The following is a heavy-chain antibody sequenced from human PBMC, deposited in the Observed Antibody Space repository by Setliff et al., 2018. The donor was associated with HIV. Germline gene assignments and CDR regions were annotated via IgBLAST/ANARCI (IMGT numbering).Heavy chain of an antibody. CDR1: GFTFSRYN. J-gene: IGHJ3*02. CDR3: ARDFRIIVPDVFDI. CDR2: ISFGGSDT. D-gene: IGHD2-15*01. V-gene: IGHV3-21*01. Sequence: PGGSLRLSCAASGFTFSRYNMNWVRQAPGMGLEWVSSISFGGSDTHYTDSVKGRFSISRDNAKNSLYLQMNSLRVEDTAVYYCARDFRIIVPDVFDIWGRGTMVTVSS.